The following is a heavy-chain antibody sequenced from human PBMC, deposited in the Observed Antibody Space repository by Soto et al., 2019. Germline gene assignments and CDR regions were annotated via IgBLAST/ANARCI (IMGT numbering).Heavy chain of an antibody. CDR2: IYYSGST. Sequence: SETLSLTCTVSGGSISSYYWSWIRQPPGKGLEWIGYIYYSGSTNYNPSLKSRVTISVDTSKNQFSLKLSSVTAADTAVYYCARVLKAAITSYGMDVWGQGTTVTVS. V-gene: IGHV4-59*01. CDR3: ARVLKAAITSYGMDV. CDR1: GGSISSYY. D-gene: IGHD2-2*01. J-gene: IGHJ6*02.